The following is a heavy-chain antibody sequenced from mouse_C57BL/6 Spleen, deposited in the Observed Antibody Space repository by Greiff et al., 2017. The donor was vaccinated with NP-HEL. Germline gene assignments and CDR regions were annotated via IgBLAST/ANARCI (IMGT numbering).Heavy chain of an antibody. CDR3: ARSPIYYYGSSSYFDY. Sequence: VKQSCKASGYTFTSYWMHWVKQRPGRGLEWIGRIDPNSGVTKYNEKFKSKATLTVDKPSSTAYMQLSSLTSEDSAVYYCARSPIYYYGSSSYFDYWGQGTTLTVSS. CDR2: IDPNSGVT. V-gene: IGHV1-72*01. CDR1: GYTFTSYW. D-gene: IGHD1-1*01. J-gene: IGHJ2*01.